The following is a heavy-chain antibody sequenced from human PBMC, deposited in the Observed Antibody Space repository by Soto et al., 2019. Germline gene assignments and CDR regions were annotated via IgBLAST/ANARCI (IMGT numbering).Heavy chain of an antibody. J-gene: IGHJ1*01. D-gene: IGHD2-15*01. CDR3: AREENCSDGICYSEYFQR. Sequence: QVQLVQSGAEVKKPGASLKVSCRAPGSIFTPYSSTGVGQAPGKGLEWMGVVNPSGGSTNSAQKFQGRITMTRDTSTSTVYMDLSSLTSEDTAVYYCAREENCSDGICYSEYFQRWGQGTLVTVSS. V-gene: IGHV1-46*01. CDR1: GSIFTPYS. CDR2: VNPSGGST.